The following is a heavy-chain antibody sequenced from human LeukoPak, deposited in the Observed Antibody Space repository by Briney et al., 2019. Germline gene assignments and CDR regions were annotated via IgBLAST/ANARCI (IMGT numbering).Heavy chain of an antibody. D-gene: IGHD2-8*01. CDR2: ISYDGSNK. V-gene: IGHV3-30*03. CDR1: GFTFSTYG. J-gene: IGHJ4*02. Sequence: GGSLRLSCAASGFTFSTYGMHWVRQAPGKGLEWVAVISYDGSNKYYADSVKGRFTISRDNSKNSLYLQMNSLRAEDTAVYYCARNKANGVCFDYWGQGTLVTVSS. CDR3: ARNKANGVCFDY.